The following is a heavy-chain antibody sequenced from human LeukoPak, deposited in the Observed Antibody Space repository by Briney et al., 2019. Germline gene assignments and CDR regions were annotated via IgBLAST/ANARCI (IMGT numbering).Heavy chain of an antibody. Sequence: SETLSLTCSVSGGSLSGSSYYWGWIRQPPGKGLEGIGSIYYSRSTYYNPSLKSRVTISVDTSKNQFSLKLSSVTAADTAVYYCARHADSGFGQLAFDYWGQGTLVTVSS. J-gene: IGHJ4*02. V-gene: IGHV4-39*01. CDR1: GGSLSGSSYY. CDR2: IYYSRST. D-gene: IGHD3-10*01. CDR3: ARHADSGFGQLAFDY.